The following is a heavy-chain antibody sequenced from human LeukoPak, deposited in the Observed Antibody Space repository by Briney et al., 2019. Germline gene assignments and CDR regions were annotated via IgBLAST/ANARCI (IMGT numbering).Heavy chain of an antibody. J-gene: IGHJ4*02. V-gene: IGHV4-59*01. Sequence: PSETLTLTCTVSGGSISSYYWSWIRQPPGKGLEWIGYIYYSGSTNYNPSLKSRVTISVDTSKNQFSLKLSSVTAADTAVYYCARVYYDFWSGYWGYFDYWGQGTLVAVSS. CDR3: ARVYYDFWSGYWGYFDY. CDR1: GGSISSYY. CDR2: IYYSGST. D-gene: IGHD3-3*01.